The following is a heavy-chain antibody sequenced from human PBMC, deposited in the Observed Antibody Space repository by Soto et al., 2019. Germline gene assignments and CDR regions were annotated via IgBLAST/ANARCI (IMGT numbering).Heavy chain of an antibody. D-gene: IGHD3-10*01. CDR2: ISPDGRTT. Sequence: GSVILSCAASGFRFSHYWMHWVRQAPGKGLVWVSRISPDGRTTTYADSVKGRFTISRDNAKSTLYLQMNSLTVEDGAVYYCADSWLPTSYWGPGTMVTVSS. V-gene: IGHV3-74*01. CDR3: ADSWLPTSY. J-gene: IGHJ4*02. CDR1: GFRFSHYW.